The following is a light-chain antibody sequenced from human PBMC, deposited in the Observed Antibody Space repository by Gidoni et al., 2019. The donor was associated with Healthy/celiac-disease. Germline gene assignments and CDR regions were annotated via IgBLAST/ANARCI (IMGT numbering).Light chain of an antibody. CDR1: QSVSSY. Sequence: IGFTQSPATLSLSPGERATLSCRASQSVSSYLAWYQQKPGQAPRLLIYDASNRATGIPARFSGSGSGTDFTLTISSLEPEDFAVYYCQQRSNWPPVTFGGGTKVEIK. V-gene: IGKV3-11*01. J-gene: IGKJ4*01. CDR2: DAS. CDR3: QQRSNWPPVT.